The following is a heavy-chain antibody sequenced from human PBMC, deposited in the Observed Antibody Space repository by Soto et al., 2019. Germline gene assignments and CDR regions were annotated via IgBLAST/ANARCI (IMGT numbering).Heavy chain of an antibody. CDR3: AFSSSWYLAFDY. Sequence: EVQLVESGGGLVKPGGSLRLSCAASGFTFSSYSMNWVRQAPGKGLEWVSSISSSSSYIYYADSVKGRFTISRDNAKNSLYLQMNSLRAVDTAVYYCAFSSSWYLAFDYWGQGTLVTVSS. J-gene: IGHJ4*02. V-gene: IGHV3-21*01. D-gene: IGHD6-13*01. CDR1: GFTFSSYS. CDR2: ISSSSSYI.